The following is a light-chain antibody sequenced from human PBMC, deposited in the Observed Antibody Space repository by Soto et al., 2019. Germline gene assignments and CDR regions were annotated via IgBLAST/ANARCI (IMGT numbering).Light chain of an antibody. J-gene: IGLJ1*01. V-gene: IGLV2-14*01. CDR2: AVS. CDR1: SRDIGYYNF. Sequence: QSALTQPASVSGSPGQPITISCTGTSRDIGYYNFVSWYQQHPGRAPKLMIYAVSNRPSGVSNRFSASKSANTASLTISGLQAEDEADYYCSSFTTIRTHVFGTGTKLTVL. CDR3: SSFTTIRTHV.